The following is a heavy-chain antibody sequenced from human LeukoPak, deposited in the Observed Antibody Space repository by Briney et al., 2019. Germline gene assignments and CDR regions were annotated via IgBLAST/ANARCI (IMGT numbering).Heavy chain of an antibody. V-gene: IGHV4-61*02. CDR2: MSSSGIS. J-gene: IGHJ5*02. Sequence: SETLSLTCTVSGDSISSSTYFWSWIRQPAGKGLEWIGRMSSSGISTYSPSLKSRVTISIDTSRNQFSMNLNSVTAADTAVYYCARHRGYYDSPNWFDPWGQGTLVTVSS. D-gene: IGHD3-22*01. CDR1: GDSISSSTYF. CDR3: ARHRGYYDSPNWFDP.